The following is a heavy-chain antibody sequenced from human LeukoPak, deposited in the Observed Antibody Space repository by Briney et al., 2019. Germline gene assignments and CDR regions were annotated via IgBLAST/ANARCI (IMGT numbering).Heavy chain of an antibody. CDR3: ARTPIAAHLYYFDY. V-gene: IGHV1-46*01. CDR1: VYTFTNYY. D-gene: IGHD6-13*01. J-gene: IGHJ4*02. CDR2: VNPNSGGT. Sequence: ASVKVSCKSSVYTFTNYYIQWVRQAPGQGLEWMGIVNPNSGGTSYAQKFQGRVTMTRDTSTSTVYMELSSLRYEDTAVYYCARTPIAAHLYYFDYWGQGTLVTVSS.